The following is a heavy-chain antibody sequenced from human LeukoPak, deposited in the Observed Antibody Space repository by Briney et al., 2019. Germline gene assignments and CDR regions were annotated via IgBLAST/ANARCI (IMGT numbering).Heavy chain of an antibody. CDR3: AREKMVAAKDYYYGMDV. V-gene: IGHV1-46*01. CDR2: INPSGGST. Sequence: ASVKVSCKASGYTFTSYYMHWVRQAPGQGLEWMGIINPSGGSTSYAQKFQGRVTMTRDTSTSTVYMELSSLRSEDTAVYYCAREKMVAAKDYYYGMDVWGQGTTVTVSS. CDR1: GYTFTSYY. J-gene: IGHJ6*02. D-gene: IGHD2-15*01.